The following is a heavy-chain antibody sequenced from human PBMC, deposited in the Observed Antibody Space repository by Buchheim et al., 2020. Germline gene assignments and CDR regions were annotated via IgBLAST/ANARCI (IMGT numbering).Heavy chain of an antibody. CDR2: INHSGST. V-gene: IGHV4-34*01. CDR3: ARVSSSWYHYYYYMDV. D-gene: IGHD6-13*01. CDR1: GGSFSGYY. J-gene: IGHJ6*03. Sequence: QVQLQQWGTGLLKPSETLSLTCAVYGGSFSGYYWSWIRQPPGKGLEWIGEINHSGSTNYNPSLKSRVTISVDTSKNQFSLKLSSVTAADTAVYYCARVSSSWYHYYYYMDVWGKGTT.